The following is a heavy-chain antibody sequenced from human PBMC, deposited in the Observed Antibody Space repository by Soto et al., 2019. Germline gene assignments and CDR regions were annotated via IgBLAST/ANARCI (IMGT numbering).Heavy chain of an antibody. Sequence: QVQLVESGGGVVQPGRSLRLSCAASGFTFSSYGMHWVRQSPGKGLEWVAGISYDGSKKYYADSAKGRFTISRDNSKNTLFLQMDSLRAEDTAVYYCTKDIVSRVPDYWGQGTLDTVSS. D-gene: IGHD3-16*02. CDR1: GFTFSSYG. V-gene: IGHV3-30*18. CDR3: TKDIVSRVPDY. J-gene: IGHJ4*02. CDR2: ISYDGSKK.